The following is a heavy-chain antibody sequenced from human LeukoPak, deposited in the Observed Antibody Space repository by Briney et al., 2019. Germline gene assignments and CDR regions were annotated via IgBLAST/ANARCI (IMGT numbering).Heavy chain of an antibody. J-gene: IGHJ4*02. V-gene: IGHV3-30*02. CDR3: RDPFDY. Sequence: GGSLRLSCAASGFTFSSYGMHWVRQAPGKGLEWVTFIQYDGSNKYYADSVKGRFTISRDNSKNTLYLQMNSLRAEDTAVYYCRDPFDYWGQGTLVTVSS. CDR2: IQYDGSNK. CDR1: GFTFSSYG.